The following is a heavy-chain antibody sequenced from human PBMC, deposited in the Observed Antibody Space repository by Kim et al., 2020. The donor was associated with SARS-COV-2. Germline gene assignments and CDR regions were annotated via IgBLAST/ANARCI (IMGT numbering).Heavy chain of an antibody. CDR1: GYTFTSYA. Sequence: ASVKVACKAPGYTFTSYAMNWGRQAPGQGLEWMGWSNTNTGNPTYAQGFTGRFVFSLDTSVSTAYLQISSLKAEDTAVYYCARVPIFPRYDFWSGYHYYMDVWGKGTTVTVSS. J-gene: IGHJ6*03. D-gene: IGHD3-3*01. CDR2: SNTNTGNP. CDR3: ARVPIFPRYDFWSGYHYYMDV. V-gene: IGHV7-4-1*02.